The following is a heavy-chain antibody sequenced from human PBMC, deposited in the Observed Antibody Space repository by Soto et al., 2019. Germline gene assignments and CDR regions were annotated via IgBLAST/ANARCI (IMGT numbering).Heavy chain of an antibody. CDR1: GFTFSSYA. CDR3: ARDLDGEGGMDV. V-gene: IGHV3-30-3*01. J-gene: IGHJ6*02. D-gene: IGHD3-3*01. Sequence: QVQLVESGGGVVQPGRSLRLSCAASGFTFSSYAMHWVRQAPGKGLEWVAVISYDGSNKYYAESVKGRFTISRDNSKNTLYLQMNGLRAEDTAVYYCARDLDGEGGMDVWGQGTTVTVSS. CDR2: ISYDGSNK.